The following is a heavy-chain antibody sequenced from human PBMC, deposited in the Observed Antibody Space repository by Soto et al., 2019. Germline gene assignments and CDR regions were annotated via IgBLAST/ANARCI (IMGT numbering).Heavy chain of an antibody. CDR2: IKADGSEK. J-gene: IGHJ6*02. CDR3: ARDLGAPGRGSAVGYYYHYGMDV. CDR1: EFTFSSYW. Sequence: EVQLVESGGGLVQPGGSLRLSCAASEFTFSSYWMNWVRQAPGKGLEWVANIKADGSEKYYVDSVKGRFTISRDNAKNSLYMHMNSLRGEDTAVYYCARDLGAPGRGSAVGYYYHYGMDVWGQGTMVTVSS. V-gene: IGHV3-7*05. D-gene: IGHD5-18*01.